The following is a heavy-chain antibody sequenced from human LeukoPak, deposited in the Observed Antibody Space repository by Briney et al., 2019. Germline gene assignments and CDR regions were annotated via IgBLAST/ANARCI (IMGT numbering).Heavy chain of an antibody. CDR3: ARDPVGDYGDY. J-gene: IGHJ4*02. Sequence: PSETLSLTCAVSGYSISSGYYWGWIRQPPGKGLEWIGSIFHSGSTYYNPSLKSRVTISVDTSKSQFSLKLSSVTAADTAVYYCARDPVGDYGDYWGQGTLVTVSS. D-gene: IGHD4-17*01. V-gene: IGHV4-38-2*02. CDR1: GYSISSGYY. CDR2: IFHSGST.